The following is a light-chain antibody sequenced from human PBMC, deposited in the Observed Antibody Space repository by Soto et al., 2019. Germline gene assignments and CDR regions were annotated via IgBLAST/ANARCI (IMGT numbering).Light chain of an antibody. J-gene: IGKJ2*01. Sequence: DIVLTQSPGTLSLSPGETATLSCRAGQRITWNYVAWYQQKPGQAPSLLIYGASIRATGVPDRFSGSGSVTDFTLTISRLEPEDFAVYYCQQYVHSPHTFGQGTNLEIK. CDR3: QQYVHSPHT. V-gene: IGKV3-20*01. CDR1: QRITWNY. CDR2: GAS.